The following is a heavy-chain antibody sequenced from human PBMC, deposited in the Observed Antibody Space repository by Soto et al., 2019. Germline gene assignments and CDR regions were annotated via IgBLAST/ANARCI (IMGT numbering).Heavy chain of an antibody. Sequence: QVQLVGSGGGVVQSGRSLRLSCAASGFTFSNYGMHWVRQAPGKGLEWVAFVSYDGNNKYYADSVKGRFTISRDNSKNTLYLQMNGLRAEDTAVFYCAKQLRNFDWDDAFDIWGQGTTVTVSS. CDR1: GFTFSNYG. V-gene: IGHV3-30*18. D-gene: IGHD3-9*01. J-gene: IGHJ3*02. CDR2: VSYDGNNK. CDR3: AKQLRNFDWDDAFDI.